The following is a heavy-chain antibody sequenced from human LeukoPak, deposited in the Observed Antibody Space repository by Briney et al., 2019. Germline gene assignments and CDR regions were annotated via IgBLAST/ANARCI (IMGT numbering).Heavy chain of an antibody. V-gene: IGHV3-64*02. Sequence: GGSLGLSCVASGFSFRNYAIHWVRQAPGKGLEYVSVINTDGRITYYADSVKGRFTISRDNSKNTVYLQMGGLRGEDMAVYYCTRDGGSFCDFDYWGQGALVTVSS. CDR1: GFSFRNYA. D-gene: IGHD1-26*01. J-gene: IGHJ4*02. CDR2: INTDGRIT. CDR3: TRDGGSFCDFDY.